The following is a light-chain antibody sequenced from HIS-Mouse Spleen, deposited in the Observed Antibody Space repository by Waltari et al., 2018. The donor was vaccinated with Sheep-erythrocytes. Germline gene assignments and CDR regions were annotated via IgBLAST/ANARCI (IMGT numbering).Light chain of an antibody. V-gene: IGKV1D-13*01. CDR3: QQFNNYPRT. CDR2: DAS. Sequence: AIQLTQSPSSLSASVGDRLTITCRASQGITSSLAGYQQKPGKAPKLLIYDASSLESGVPSRFSGSGSGTDFTLTISSLQPEDFATYYCQQFNNYPRTFGQGTKVEIK. CDR1: QGITSS. J-gene: IGKJ1*01.